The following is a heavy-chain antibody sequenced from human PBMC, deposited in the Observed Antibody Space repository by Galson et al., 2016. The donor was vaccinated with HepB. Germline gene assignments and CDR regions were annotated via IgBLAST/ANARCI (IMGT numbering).Heavy chain of an antibody. CDR3: AKDRGTGGGFDK. D-gene: IGHD1-26*01. J-gene: IGHJ4*02. V-gene: IGHV3-30*18. CDR2: ISYDGTNK. Sequence: SLRLSCAASGFAFRSYGMHWVRQAPGKGLESVAVISYDGTNKYYPDSMEGRVTISRDNSINTVFLQMNSLRAEDTAVYYCAKDRGTGGGFDKWGQGILVTVPS. CDR1: GFAFRSYG.